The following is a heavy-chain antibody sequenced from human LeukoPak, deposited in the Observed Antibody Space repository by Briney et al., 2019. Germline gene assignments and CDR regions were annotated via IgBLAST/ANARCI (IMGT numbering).Heavy chain of an antibody. Sequence: SETLSLTCTVSSGSISSYYWSWIRQPPGKGLEWIGHVYYNGSTNYNPSLKSRVTISVDTSKNQFSLKLSSVTAADTAVYYCARARDYYDSSGQERGYYFDYWGQGTLVTVSS. CDR1: SGSISSYY. J-gene: IGHJ4*02. CDR3: ARARDYYDSSGQERGYYFDY. D-gene: IGHD3-22*01. CDR2: VYYNGST. V-gene: IGHV4-59*12.